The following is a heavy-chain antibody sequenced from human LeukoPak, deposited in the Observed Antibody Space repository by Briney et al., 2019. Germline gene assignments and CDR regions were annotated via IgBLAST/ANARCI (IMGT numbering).Heavy chain of an antibody. D-gene: IGHD3-22*01. J-gene: IGHJ4*02. CDR3: ARAQYYYDSSGYYYDY. CDR2: IIPILGIA. V-gene: IGHV1-69*04. Sequence: GASVKVSCKASGGTFSSYAISWVRQAPGQGLEWMGRIIPILGIANYAQKFQGRVTITADKSTSTAYMELSSLRSEDTAVYYCARAQYYYDSSGYYYDYWGQGTLVTVSS. CDR1: GGTFSSYA.